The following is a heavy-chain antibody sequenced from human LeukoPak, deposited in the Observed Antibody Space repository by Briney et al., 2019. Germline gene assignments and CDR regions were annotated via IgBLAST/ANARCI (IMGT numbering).Heavy chain of an antibody. J-gene: IGHJ4*02. D-gene: IGHD5-12*01. CDR2: INPNSGGT. CDR1: GYTFNDYF. V-gene: IGHV1-2*02. Sequence: ASVKVSCKASGYTFNDYFMHWVRQAPGQGLEWMEWINPNSGGTNYAQKFQGRVTMTRDTSISTAYMELSRLRSDDTAVYYCARGGYSGYDLSDYWGQGTLVTVSS. CDR3: ARGGYSGYDLSDY.